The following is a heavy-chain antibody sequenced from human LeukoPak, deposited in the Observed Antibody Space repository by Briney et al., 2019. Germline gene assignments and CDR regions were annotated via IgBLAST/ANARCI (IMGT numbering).Heavy chain of an antibody. CDR3: ARVTIFGVVEQGETDY. Sequence: SSETLSLTCTVSGGSISSYYWSWIRQPPGKGLEWIGYIYYSGSTNYNPSLKSRVTISVDTSKNQFSLKLSSVTAADTAVYYCARVTIFGVVEQGETDYWGQGTLVTVSS. D-gene: IGHD3-3*01. CDR1: GGSISSYY. V-gene: IGHV4-59*01. J-gene: IGHJ4*02. CDR2: IYYSGST.